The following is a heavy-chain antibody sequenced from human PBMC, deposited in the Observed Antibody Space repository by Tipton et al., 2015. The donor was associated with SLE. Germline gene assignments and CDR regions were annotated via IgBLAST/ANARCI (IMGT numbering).Heavy chain of an antibody. J-gene: IGHJ4*02. D-gene: IGHD4-23*01. V-gene: IGHV4-39*07. CDR1: GDSVSSSNHY. CDR2: IYFRGST. CDR3: ARDDDYGGNSGFDY. Sequence: TLSLTCTVSGDSVSSSNHYWGWIRQSPGQGLVWIGNIYFRGSTYYNPSLESRLTISVGTSQNQFSLKLTSVTAADTAVYHCARDDDYGGNSGFDYWGQGTLVTVSS.